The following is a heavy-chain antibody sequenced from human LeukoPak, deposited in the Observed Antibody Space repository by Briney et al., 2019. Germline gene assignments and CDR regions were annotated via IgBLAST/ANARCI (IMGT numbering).Heavy chain of an antibody. CDR3: AREGRYYGGYYFDS. CDR2: ITGTSSYI. V-gene: IGHV3-21*01. D-gene: IGHD1-26*01. CDR1: GFTFRLYT. Sequence: GGSLRLSCAVSGFTFRLYTMNWVRQPPGKGLEWVSSITGTSSYIYYADSVKGRFTISRDDAKNSLSLHMNSLRAEDTAVYYCAREGRYYGGYYFDSWGLGTLVTVSS. J-gene: IGHJ4*02.